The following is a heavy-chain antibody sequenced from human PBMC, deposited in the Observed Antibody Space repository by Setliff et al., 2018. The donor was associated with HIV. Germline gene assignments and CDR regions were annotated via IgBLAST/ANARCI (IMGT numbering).Heavy chain of an antibody. CDR2: ISTTSSNT. Sequence: GGSLRLSCAASGFSFSDSHMTWIRQAPGKGLEWVSYISTTSSNTNYADSVKGRFTISRDNPKNPLYLQMNSLRAEDTALYYCVRGCLTTICDHSFYLDVWGKGATVTVSS. CDR3: VRGCLTTICDHSFYLDV. J-gene: IGHJ6*03. D-gene: IGHD3-22*01. V-gene: IGHV3-11*03. CDR1: GFSFSDSH.